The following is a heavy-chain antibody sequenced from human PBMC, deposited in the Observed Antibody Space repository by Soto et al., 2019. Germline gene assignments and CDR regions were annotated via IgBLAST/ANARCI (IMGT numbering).Heavy chain of an antibody. CDR2: IYSGGST. CDR1: GLTVWIYY. V-gene: IGHV3-53*01. Sequence: HGGSLRLGSAASGLTVWIYYVAGALQAPGKGLEWVSVIYSGGSTYYADSVKGRFTISRDNSKNTLYLQMNSLRAEDTAVYYCARAGTYYYGSGSYHIGMFVLGQGTTVTV. J-gene: IGHJ6*02. CDR3: ARAGTYYYGSGSYHIGMFV. D-gene: IGHD3-10*01.